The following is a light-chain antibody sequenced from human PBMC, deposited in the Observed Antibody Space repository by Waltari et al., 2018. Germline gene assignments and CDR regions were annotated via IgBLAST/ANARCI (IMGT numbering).Light chain of an antibody. CDR2: DIP. CDR1: QSLLYSDGNTC. CDR3: VQGTHWVT. J-gene: IGKJ4*01. V-gene: IGKV2-30*01. Sequence: DVVLTQSPLFLAVTPGQSVSISCQSSQSLLYSDGNTCLTWFHQRPGQSPRRLIYDIPSRASGVPARFSGSGSGTNFTLNIAGVEADDAGVYFCVQGTHWVTFGGGT.